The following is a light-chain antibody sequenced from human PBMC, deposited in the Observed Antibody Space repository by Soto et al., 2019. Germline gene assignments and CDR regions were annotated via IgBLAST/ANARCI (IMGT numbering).Light chain of an antibody. Sequence: QSVLTQPPSVSGTPGQTVTISCTGSSSNIGAGYDVHWYQHLPGTAPNLLIDGNINQASGVPDRFSGSRSATSASLAITGLQAEDEADYDCQSYDISLSGSVFGGGTQLTVL. CDR2: GNI. J-gene: IGLJ7*01. CDR1: SSNIGAGYD. V-gene: IGLV1-40*01. CDR3: QSYDISLSGSV.